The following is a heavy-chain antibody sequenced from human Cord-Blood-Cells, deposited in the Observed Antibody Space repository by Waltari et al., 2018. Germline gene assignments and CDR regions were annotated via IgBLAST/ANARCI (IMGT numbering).Heavy chain of an antibody. Sequence: QVQLVQSGAEVTKPGASVKVSCQASGYTFTSSDINWVRQATGQGLEWMGWMNPNSGNTGYAQKFQGRVTITRNTSISTAYMELSSLRSEDTAVYYCARLIPLTGDAFDIWGQGTMVTVSS. CDR3: ARLIPLTGDAFDI. CDR2: MNPNSGNT. V-gene: IGHV1-8*03. CDR1: GYTFTSSD. J-gene: IGHJ3*02. D-gene: IGHD7-27*01.